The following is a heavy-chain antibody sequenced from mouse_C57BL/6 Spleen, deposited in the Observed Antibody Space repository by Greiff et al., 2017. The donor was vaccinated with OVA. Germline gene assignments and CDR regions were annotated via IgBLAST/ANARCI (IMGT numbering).Heavy chain of an antibody. CDR1: GFTFSSYA. J-gene: IGHJ2*01. CDR3: ARKSSLYYFDY. Sequence: DVMLVESGGGLVKPGGSLKLSCAASGFTFSSYAMSWVRQTPEKRLEWVATISDGGSYTYYPDNVKGRFTISRDNAKNNLYLQMSHLKSEDTAMYYCARKSSLYYFDYWGQGTTLTVSS. V-gene: IGHV5-4*03. CDR2: ISDGGSYT. D-gene: IGHD1-3*01.